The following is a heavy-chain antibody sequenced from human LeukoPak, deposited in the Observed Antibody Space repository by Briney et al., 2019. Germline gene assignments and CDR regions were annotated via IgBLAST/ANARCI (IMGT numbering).Heavy chain of an antibody. D-gene: IGHD3-22*01. CDR1: GDSISTSSYY. V-gene: IGHV4-39*01. J-gene: IGHJ4*02. CDR2: IYYSGST. CDR3: ARSYYYDYRQIDY. Sequence: SETLSLTCTVSGDSISTSSYYWGRIRQAPGKGLEWLGSIYYSGSTYYNPSLKGRVTISVDTSKNQFSLNLYSVTAADTAVFYCARSYYYDYRQIDYWGQGTLVTVSS.